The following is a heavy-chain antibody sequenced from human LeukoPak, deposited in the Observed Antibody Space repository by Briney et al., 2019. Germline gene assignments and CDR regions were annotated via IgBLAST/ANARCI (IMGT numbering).Heavy chain of an antibody. D-gene: IGHD5-18*01. Sequence: GGSLRLSCAASGFTFSSYDMHWVRHATGKGLEWVSAIGTAGDTYYPGSVKGRFTISRENAKNSLYLQMNSLRAGGTAVYYCARGKYSYGGSFDYWGQGTLVTVSS. V-gene: IGHV3-13*01. CDR3: ARGKYSYGGSFDY. CDR1: GFTFSSYD. CDR2: IGTAGDT. J-gene: IGHJ4*02.